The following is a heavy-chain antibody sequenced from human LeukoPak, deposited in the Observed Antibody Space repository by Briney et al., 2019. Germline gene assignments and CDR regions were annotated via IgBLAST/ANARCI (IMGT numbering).Heavy chain of an antibody. D-gene: IGHD6-13*01. Sequence: GGSLRLSCAASGFTFSSYAMSWVRQAPGKGLEWVSAISGSGGSTYYADSVKGRFTISRDNSKDTLYLQMNSLRAEDTAVYYCAKVVQQLVFLDYWGQGTLVTVSS. J-gene: IGHJ4*02. CDR2: ISGSGGST. CDR3: AKVVQQLVFLDY. V-gene: IGHV3-23*01. CDR1: GFTFSSYA.